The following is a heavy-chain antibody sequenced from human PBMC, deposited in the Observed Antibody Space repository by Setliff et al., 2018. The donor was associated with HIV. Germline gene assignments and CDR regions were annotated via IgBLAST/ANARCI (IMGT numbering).Heavy chain of an antibody. D-gene: IGHD1-26*01. CDR1: GFTFSTYW. CDR3: AGGPGTTSIDY. V-gene: IGHV3-7*01. J-gene: IGHJ4*02. CDR2: IKHDGVES. Sequence: PGGSLRLSCAASGFTFSTYWMSWGRQAPGKGLEWVANIKHDGVESYYEASVKGRFTISRDNAKNSLHLQMNSLRAEDTAVYYCAGGPGTTSIDYWAQGTLVTVSS.